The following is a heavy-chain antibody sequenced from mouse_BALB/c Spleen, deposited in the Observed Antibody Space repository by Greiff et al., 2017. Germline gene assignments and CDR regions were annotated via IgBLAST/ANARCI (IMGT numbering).Heavy chain of an antibody. CDR1: GYTFTSYW. J-gene: IGHJ2*01. CDR2: INPSNGRT. D-gene: IGHD4-1*01. CDR3: ARQLTGTYFDY. Sequence: QVQLQQSGAELVKPGASVKLSCKASGYTFTSYWMHWVKQRPGQGLEWIGEINPSNGRTNYNEKFKSKATLTVDKSSSTAYMQLSSLTSEDSAVYYCARQLTGTYFDYWGQGTTLTVSS. V-gene: IGHV1S81*02.